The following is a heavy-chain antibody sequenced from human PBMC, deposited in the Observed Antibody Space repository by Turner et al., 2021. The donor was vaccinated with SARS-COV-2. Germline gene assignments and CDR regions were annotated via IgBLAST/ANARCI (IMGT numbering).Heavy chain of an antibody. Sequence: QVQLVQSGAEVKKPGASVRVSCKASGYTFTGYYMHWVRQAPGQGLEWMGWISPDSGGTTYAQKFQGRVTMTRDTSISTAYMELSRLRSEDTAVYYCATDSYGTLWGQGTLVTVSS. D-gene: IGHD5-18*01. V-gene: IGHV1-2*02. J-gene: IGHJ4*02. CDR3: ATDSYGTL. CDR1: GYTFTGYY. CDR2: ISPDSGGT.